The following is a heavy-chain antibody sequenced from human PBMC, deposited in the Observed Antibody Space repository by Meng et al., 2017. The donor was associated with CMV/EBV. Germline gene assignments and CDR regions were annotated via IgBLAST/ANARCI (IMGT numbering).Heavy chain of an antibody. CDR3: ARDPTRNSSSWYGLNY. CDR1: GYTFTSYY. Sequence: ASVKVSCKASGYTFTSYYMHGVRQAPGQGLEWMGIINPSGGSTSYAQKFQGRVTMTRDTSTSTVYMELSSLRSEDTAVYYCARDPTRNSSSWYGLNYWGQGTLVTVSS. J-gene: IGHJ4*02. V-gene: IGHV1-46*01. CDR2: INPSGGST. D-gene: IGHD6-13*01.